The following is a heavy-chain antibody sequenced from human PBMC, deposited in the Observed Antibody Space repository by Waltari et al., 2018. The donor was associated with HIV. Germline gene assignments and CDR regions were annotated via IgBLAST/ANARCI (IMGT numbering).Heavy chain of an antibody. CDR2: IQEDGSEI. CDR1: GFTFSSFG. CDR3: ARRQQLTD. Sequence: EVRLVESGGGLVQPGGSLRLPCAASGFTFSSFGMTWVRQAPGKGLEWVANIQEDGSEIHYVDSVKGRFTISRDNAKNSLYLQMNSLRAEDTAVYYCARRQQLTDWGQGTLVTVSS. D-gene: IGHD6-13*01. J-gene: IGHJ4*02. V-gene: IGHV3-7*01.